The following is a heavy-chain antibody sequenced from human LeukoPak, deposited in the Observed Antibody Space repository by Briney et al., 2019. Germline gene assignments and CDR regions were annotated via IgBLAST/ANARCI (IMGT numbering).Heavy chain of an antibody. D-gene: IGHD3-22*01. CDR3: SVNMGSGYRFDY. CDR2: ISYDGSNT. J-gene: IGHJ4*02. CDR1: GFTFSSYG. V-gene: IGHV3-30*03. Sequence: GRSLRLSCAASGFTFSSYGMYWVRQAPGKGLEWVATISYDGSNTYYADSLKGRLTVSRDISKNTLYLQMNSLRAEDTAVYYCSVNMGSGYRFDYWGQGTLVTVSS.